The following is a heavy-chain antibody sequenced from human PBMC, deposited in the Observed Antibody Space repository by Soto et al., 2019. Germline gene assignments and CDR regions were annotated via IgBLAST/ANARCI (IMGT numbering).Heavy chain of an antibody. CDR2: FYYSGST. V-gene: IGHV4-39*01. CDR3: ARISVASRYMDV. CDR1: GGSISSSSYY. Sequence: QLQLEESGPGLVKPSETLSLTCTVSGGSISSSSYYWGWIRQSPGKGLEWIGSFYYSGSTYSSPSLKRRVTISGDTSKKQISLRLSSVTAADTAVYYCARISVASRYMDVWGKGSTVTVSS. J-gene: IGHJ6*03. D-gene: IGHD5-12*01.